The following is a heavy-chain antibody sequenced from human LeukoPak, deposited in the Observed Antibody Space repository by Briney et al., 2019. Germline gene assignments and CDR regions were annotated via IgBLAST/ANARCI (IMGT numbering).Heavy chain of an antibody. D-gene: IGHD3-10*01. CDR3: ADYYTSGSYPP. V-gene: IGHV3-15*07. Sequence: GGSLRLSCAASGFSFSNAWMNWVRQAPGKGLEWVGRILSKTSGGTTDYATPVKGRFTISRDDSKNMLYLHMNSLQIEDTAVYYCADYYTSGSYPPWGQGTLVTVSS. J-gene: IGHJ5*02. CDR1: GFSFSNAW. CDR2: ILSKTSGGTT.